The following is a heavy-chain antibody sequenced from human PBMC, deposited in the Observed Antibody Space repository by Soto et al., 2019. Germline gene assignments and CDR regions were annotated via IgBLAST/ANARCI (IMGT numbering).Heavy chain of an antibody. V-gene: IGHV2-5*02. J-gene: IGHJ4*02. D-gene: IGHD3-10*01. CDR2: IYWDDDR. CDR1: GLPLRNNRMG. CDR3: AHRLVREVYYFAF. Sequence: SRPTLDHNTHILTQSLNLSGLPLRNNRMGVGWIRQPPGKALEWLALIYWDDDRHFSPSLKSRLTITKDTSKNQVVLKMTNMDPVDTSTFYCAHRLVREVYYFAFWGQGTLVTVSS.